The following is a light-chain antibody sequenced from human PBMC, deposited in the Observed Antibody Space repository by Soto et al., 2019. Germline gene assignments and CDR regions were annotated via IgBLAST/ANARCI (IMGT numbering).Light chain of an antibody. V-gene: IGKV1-33*01. CDR3: QKSEHLPL. CDR2: VAY. J-gene: IGKJ3*01. CDR1: HDIGNS. Sequence: DIKMTQSPPSLSASVGDRVTSTCQASHDIGNSLNCYQAKPGQAPQLVIYVAYNLDTEDPSTFRGSGYGTIFTFAIFGRPREDFATYNCQKSEHLPLLGPGTKVDI.